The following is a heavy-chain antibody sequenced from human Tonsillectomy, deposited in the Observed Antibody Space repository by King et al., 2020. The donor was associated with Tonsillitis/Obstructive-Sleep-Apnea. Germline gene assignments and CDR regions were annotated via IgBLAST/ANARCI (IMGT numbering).Heavy chain of an antibody. CDR3: ARGDIVGATRGYGAFDI. J-gene: IGHJ3*02. D-gene: IGHD1-26*01. CDR2: ISYDGSNK. CDR1: GFTFSSYA. V-gene: IGHV3-30*04. Sequence: VQLVESGGGVVQPGRSLRLSCAASGFTFSSYAMHWVRQAPGKGLEWVAVISYDGSNKYYADSVKGRFTISRDNSKNTLYLQMNSLRAEDTAVYYCARGDIVGATRGYGAFDIWGQGTMVTVSS.